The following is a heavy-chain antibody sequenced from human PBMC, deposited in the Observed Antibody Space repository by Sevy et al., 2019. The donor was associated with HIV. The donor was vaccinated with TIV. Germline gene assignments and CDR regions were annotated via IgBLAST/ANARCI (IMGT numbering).Heavy chain of an antibody. CDR1: GFDFNTYA. Sequence: GESLKISCVASGFDFNTYAMHWVRQAPGKGLEWLAIVSSDGGRTYYADSVKGRFTISRDNSMDTLFLQLNSLKTDDTAVYFCVREEVQYRNIRYCSGENRFYNSFDPWGQGTLVTVSS. CDR2: VSSDGGRT. J-gene: IGHJ5*02. CDR3: VREEVQYRNIRYCSGENRFYNSFDP. V-gene: IGHV3-30-3*01. D-gene: IGHD2-15*01.